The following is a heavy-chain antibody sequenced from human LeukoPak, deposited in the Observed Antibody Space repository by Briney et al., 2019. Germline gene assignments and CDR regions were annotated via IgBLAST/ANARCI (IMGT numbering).Heavy chain of an antibody. Sequence: SETLSLTCAVYSGSFSTYYWGWIRQSPGTGLDWVGNIFYRGSTTYNPSLKSRVTISLDMAKSQFSLNLTSVTAADSAIYYCARSKSGYRFDYWSRGTRVIVSS. J-gene: IGHJ4*02. CDR3: ARSKSGYRFDY. CDR2: IFYRGST. CDR1: SGSFSTYY. V-gene: IGHV4-59*01. D-gene: IGHD5-12*01.